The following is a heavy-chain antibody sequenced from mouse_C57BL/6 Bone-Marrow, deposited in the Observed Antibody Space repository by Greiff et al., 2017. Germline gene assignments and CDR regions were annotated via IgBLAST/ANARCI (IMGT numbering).Heavy chain of an antibody. CDR1: GYTFTSYW. CDR3: AYDYEGDYYFDY. Sequence: VQLQQPGAELVKPGASVKLSCKASGYTFTSYWMHWVKQRPGQVLEWIGMIHPKSGSTNYNEKFKSKATLTVDKSSSTAYMQLSSLTSEDSAVYYCAYDYEGDYYFDYWGQGTTLTVSS. J-gene: IGHJ2*01. CDR2: IHPKSGST. V-gene: IGHV1-64*01. D-gene: IGHD2-4*01.